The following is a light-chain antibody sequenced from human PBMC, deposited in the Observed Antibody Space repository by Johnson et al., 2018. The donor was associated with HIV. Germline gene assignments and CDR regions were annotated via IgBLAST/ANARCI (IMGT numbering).Light chain of an antibody. CDR2: DNN. Sequence: VLTQPPSVSAAPGQKVTISCSGSSSNIGNNYVSWYQQVPGTAPKLLIYDNNKRPSGIPDRFSGSKSGSSATLGITGLQTGDAADYYCGTWDSSLSAYVLGTGTRVNVL. CDR1: SSNIGNNY. CDR3: GTWDSSLSAYV. V-gene: IGLV1-51*01. J-gene: IGLJ1*01.